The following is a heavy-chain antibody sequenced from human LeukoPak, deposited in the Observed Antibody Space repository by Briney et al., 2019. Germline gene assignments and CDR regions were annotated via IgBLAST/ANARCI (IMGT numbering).Heavy chain of an antibody. V-gene: IGHV4-30-2*01. D-gene: IGHD6-19*01. Sequence: SETLSLTCTVSGGSISSGGYYWSWIRQPPGKGLEWIGYIYHSGSTYYNPSLKSRVTISVDRSKNQFSLKLSSVTAADTAVYYCARDLGIAVVPYSAFDIWGQGTMVTVSS. CDR1: GGSISSGGYY. CDR3: ARDLGIAVVPYSAFDI. J-gene: IGHJ3*02. CDR2: IYHSGST.